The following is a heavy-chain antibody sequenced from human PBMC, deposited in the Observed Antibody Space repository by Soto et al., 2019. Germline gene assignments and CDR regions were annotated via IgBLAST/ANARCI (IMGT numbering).Heavy chain of an antibody. CDR2: ISYDGSNK. Sequence: QVQLVESGGGVVQPGRSLRLSCAASGFTFSSYAMHWVRQAPGKGLEWVAVISYDGSNKYYADSVKGRFTISRDNSKNTLYLQMNSLRAEDTAVYYCARERPYYGSGIAFDYWGQGTLVTVSS. J-gene: IGHJ4*02. CDR3: ARERPYYGSGIAFDY. CDR1: GFTFSSYA. V-gene: IGHV3-30-3*01. D-gene: IGHD3-10*01.